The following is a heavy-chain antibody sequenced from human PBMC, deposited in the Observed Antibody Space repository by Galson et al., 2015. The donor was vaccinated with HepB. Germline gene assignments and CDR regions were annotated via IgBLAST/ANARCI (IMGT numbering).Heavy chain of an antibody. CDR3: ARVRSITMIVVVRFDY. CDR1: GFTFSSYA. Sequence: SLRLSCAASGFTFSSYAMHWVRQAPGKGLEWVAVISYDGSNKYYADSVKGRFTISRDNSKNTLYLQMNSLRAEDTAVYYCARVRSITMIVVVRFDYWGQGTLVTVSS. J-gene: IGHJ4*02. CDR2: ISYDGSNK. V-gene: IGHV3-30*04. D-gene: IGHD3-22*01.